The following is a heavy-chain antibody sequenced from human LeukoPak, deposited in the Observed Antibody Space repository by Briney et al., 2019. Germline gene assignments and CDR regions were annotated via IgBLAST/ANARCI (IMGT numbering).Heavy chain of an antibody. CDR2: INSDGSST. Sequence: GGSLRLPCAASGFTFSSYWMHWVRQAPGKGLVWVSRINSDGSSTSYADSVKGRFTISRDNAKNTLYLQMNSLRAEDTAVYYCARGQRFGNVVVPAGGNWFDPWGQGTLVTVSS. CDR1: GFTFSSYW. CDR3: ARGQRFGNVVVPAGGNWFDP. V-gene: IGHV3-74*01. D-gene: IGHD2-2*01. J-gene: IGHJ5*02.